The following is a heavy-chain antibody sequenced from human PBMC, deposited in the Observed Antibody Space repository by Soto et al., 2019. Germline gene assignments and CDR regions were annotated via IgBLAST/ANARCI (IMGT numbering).Heavy chain of an antibody. J-gene: IGHJ6*02. Sequence: VKVFCKASGYTCTNYGISCVRQAPGQGLEWMGWISAYNGNTNYAQKLQGRVTMTTDTSTSTAYMELRSLRSDDTAVYYCARDRSGSYPLFMDVWGQGTTVTVSS. CDR1: GYTCTNYG. V-gene: IGHV1-18*01. CDR3: ARDRSGSYPLFMDV. D-gene: IGHD1-26*01. CDR2: ISAYNGNT.